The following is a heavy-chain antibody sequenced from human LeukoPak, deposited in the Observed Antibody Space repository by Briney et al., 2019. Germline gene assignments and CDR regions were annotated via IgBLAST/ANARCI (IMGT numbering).Heavy chain of an antibody. CDR1: GGSFSGYY. D-gene: IGHD2-15*01. J-gene: IGHJ6*03. CDR3: ARERITDYYYYMDV. V-gene: IGHV4-4*07. Sequence: MTSETLSLTCAVYGGSFSGYYWSWIRQPAGKGLEWIGRIYTSGSTNYNPSLKSRVTISVDTSKNQFSLKLSSVTAADTAVYYCARERITDYYYYMDVWGKGTTVTISS. CDR2: IYTSGST.